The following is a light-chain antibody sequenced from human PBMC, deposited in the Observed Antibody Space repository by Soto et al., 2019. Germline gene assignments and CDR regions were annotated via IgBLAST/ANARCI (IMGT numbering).Light chain of an antibody. CDR3: LPYCGGLVV. J-gene: IGLJ2*01. CDR2: STT. Sequence: QAVVTQEPSLTVSPGGTITLTCASSTGAFTSGYYPNWFQQKPGQAPRALIFSTTNRHSWTPARFSGSLLGDKAPLTLSGEHPEEDADYYSLPYCGGLVVFGGGTKLTVL. V-gene: IGLV7-43*01. CDR1: TGAFTSGYY.